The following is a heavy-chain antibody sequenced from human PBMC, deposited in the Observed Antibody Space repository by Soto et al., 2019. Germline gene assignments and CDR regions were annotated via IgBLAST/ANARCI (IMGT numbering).Heavy chain of an antibody. V-gene: IGHV4-4*02. J-gene: IGHJ5*01. Sequence: SETLSLTCTLSGGSVRAPDWWNWVRQSPDKGLEWIAEVHISGHSNYNPSLRSRVSVSIDSSKNQFYLNLNSVTAADTAIYYCARVSQGCSANNCYFDPWGQGTQVTVSS. CDR3: ARVSQGCSANNCYFDP. CDR2: VHISGHS. CDR1: GGSVRAPDW. D-gene: IGHD1-1*01.